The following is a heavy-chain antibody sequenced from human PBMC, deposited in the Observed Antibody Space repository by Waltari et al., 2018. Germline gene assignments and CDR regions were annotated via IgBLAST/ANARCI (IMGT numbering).Heavy chain of an antibody. CDR2: IWSSGSPI. Sequence: EVQSVQSGGGSVQPGGSLRLSCTAPGFIFRSHTMLWVRQAPGKGLEWISYIWSSGSPIYYADSVRGRFTISRDNTKDSVYLQMNSLRAEDTAVYYCAREYDSRGRFDSWGPGTLVTVSS. CDR3: AREYDSRGRFDS. J-gene: IGHJ4*02. CDR1: GFIFRSHT. D-gene: IGHD6-13*01. V-gene: IGHV3-48*03.